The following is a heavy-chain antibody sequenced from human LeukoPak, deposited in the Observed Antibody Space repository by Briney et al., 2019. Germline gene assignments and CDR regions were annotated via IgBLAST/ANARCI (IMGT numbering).Heavy chain of an antibody. CDR3: AKESSSWSYFDY. Sequence: GGSLRLSCAASGFTFSSYAMSGVRQAPGKGLEWVSAISGSGGSTYYADSVRGRFTISRDASKNTLYLQMNSLRAEDTAVYYCAKESSSWSYFDYWGQGTLVTVSS. CDR1: GFTFSSYA. D-gene: IGHD6-13*01. CDR2: ISGSGGST. V-gene: IGHV3-23*01. J-gene: IGHJ4*02.